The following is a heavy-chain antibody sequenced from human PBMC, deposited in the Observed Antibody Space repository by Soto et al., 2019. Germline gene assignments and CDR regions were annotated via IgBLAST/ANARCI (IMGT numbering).Heavy chain of an antibody. V-gene: IGHV1-3*01. J-gene: IGHJ5*02. CDR1: GDTFTSYA. CDR3: ARDRHILTGHYTLRPEYNWFDP. CDR2: INAGNGNT. D-gene: IGHD3-9*01. Sequence: ASVKASCKSSGDTFTSYAMHWVRQAPGQRLEWMGWINAGNGNTKYSQKFQGRVTITRDTSASTAYMELSSLRSEDTAVYYCARDRHILTGHYTLRPEYNWFDPWGQGTLVTVSS.